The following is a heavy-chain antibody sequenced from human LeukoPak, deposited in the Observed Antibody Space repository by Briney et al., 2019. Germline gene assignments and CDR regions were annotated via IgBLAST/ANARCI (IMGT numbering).Heavy chain of an antibody. D-gene: IGHD7-27*01. CDR2: INHSGST. CDR1: GGSFSGYY. J-gene: IGHJ4*02. CDR3: ARLVQELGSSADY. Sequence: EPSETLSLTCAVYGGSFSGYYWSWIRQPPGKGLEWIGEINHSGSTNYNPSLKSRVTISVDTSKNQFSLKLSSVTAADTAVYYCARLVQELGSSADYWGQGTLVTVSS. V-gene: IGHV4-34*01.